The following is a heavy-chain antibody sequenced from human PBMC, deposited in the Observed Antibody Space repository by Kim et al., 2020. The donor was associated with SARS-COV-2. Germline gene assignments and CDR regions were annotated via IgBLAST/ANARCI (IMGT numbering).Heavy chain of an antibody. V-gene: IGHV3-48*03. D-gene: IGHD3-22*01. CDR2: ISGSGSSK. CDR1: GLTFRSYD. CDR3: AREVVVSPDAFDI. J-gene: IGHJ3*02. Sequence: GGSLRLSCAASGLTFRSYDMNWVRQAPGKGLEWVSYISGSGSSKYYADSVKGRFTISRDNAKDSLYLQMNGLRAEDTAVYYCAREVVVSPDAFDIWGQGTMVTVSS.